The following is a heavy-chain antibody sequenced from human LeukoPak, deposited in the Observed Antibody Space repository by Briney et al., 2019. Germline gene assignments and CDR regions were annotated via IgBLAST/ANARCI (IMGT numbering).Heavy chain of an antibody. V-gene: IGHV3-72*01. CDR2: GRNKGNNYII. CDR1: GFTFSDHY. D-gene: IGHD1-26*01. Sequence: GGSLRLSCAASGFTFSDHYMDWVRPAPGEGRGWVGRGRNKGNNYIIEYAACVKGRFTISKDDSKNSLYLQMSSLITEDTIIYEGARWDSGSCSDWGQGNLVTVS. J-gene: IGHJ4*02. CDR3: ARWDSGSCSD.